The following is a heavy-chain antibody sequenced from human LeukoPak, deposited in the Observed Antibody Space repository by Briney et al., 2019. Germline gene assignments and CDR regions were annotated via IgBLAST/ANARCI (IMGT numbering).Heavy chain of an antibody. D-gene: IGHD5-12*01. CDR3: ARDAYVGDIVATLTALFDY. V-gene: IGHV4-34*01. Sequence: SETLSLTCAVYGGSFSGYYWSWIRQPPGKGLEWIGEINHSGSTNYNPSLKSRVTISVDTSKNQFSLKPSSVTAADTAVYYCARDAYVGDIVATLTALFDYWGQGTLVTVSS. CDR2: INHSGST. CDR1: GGSFSGYY. J-gene: IGHJ4*02.